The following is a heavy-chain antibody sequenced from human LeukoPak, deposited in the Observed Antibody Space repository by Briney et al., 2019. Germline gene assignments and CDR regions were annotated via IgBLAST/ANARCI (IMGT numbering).Heavy chain of an antibody. CDR1: GVSFNDYY. V-gene: IGHV4-34*01. J-gene: IGHJ4*02. D-gene: IGHD4-11*01. Sequence: SEALSLTCAVSGVSFNDYYWGWVRQTPGKGLEWIREINHSGYTNDSPSLKSRVTLSIDTSRKQFSLNLRSVTVADTGIYYCARMTTGHDYWGQGTLVTVSS. CDR3: ARMTTGHDY. CDR2: INHSGYT.